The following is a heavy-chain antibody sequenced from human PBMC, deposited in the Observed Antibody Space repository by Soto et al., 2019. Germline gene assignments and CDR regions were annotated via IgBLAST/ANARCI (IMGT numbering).Heavy chain of an antibody. Sequence: GGSLRLSCAASGFTFTGYWMHWVRQAPGKGLVWVSRINSDGSSTNYADSVKGRFTISRDNAKNMVYLQMNSLRAEDTAVYYCASGLVEYSSSWFDYWGQGTPVTVSS. J-gene: IGHJ5*01. D-gene: IGHD6-13*01. CDR1: GFTFTGYW. CDR2: INSDGSST. CDR3: ASGLVEYSSSWFDY. V-gene: IGHV3-74*01.